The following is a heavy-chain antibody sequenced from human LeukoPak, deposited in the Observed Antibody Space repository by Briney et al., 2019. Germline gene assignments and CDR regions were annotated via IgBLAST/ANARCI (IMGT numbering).Heavy chain of an antibody. CDR3: ARGTASSGYYLDY. D-gene: IGHD3-22*01. CDR1: GFTFSSYS. J-gene: IGHJ4*02. Sequence: PGGSLRLSCAASGFTFSSYSMNWVRQAPGKGLEWVSSISSSSSYIYYADPVKGRFTISRDNAKNSLYLQMNSLRAEDTAVYYCARGTASSGYYLDYWGQGTLVTVSS. CDR2: ISSSSSYI. V-gene: IGHV3-21*01.